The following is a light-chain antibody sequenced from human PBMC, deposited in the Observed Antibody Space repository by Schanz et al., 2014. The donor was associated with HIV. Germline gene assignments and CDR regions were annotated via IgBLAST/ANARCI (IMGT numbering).Light chain of an antibody. CDR1: SSNIGAGFD. CDR2: GNS. J-gene: IGLJ2*01. V-gene: IGLV1-40*01. Sequence: QSVLTQPPSVSGAPGQTVTISCTGSSSNIGAGFDLHWYQHLPGTAPKLLIYGNSNRPSGVPDRFSGSKSGTSASLAITGLQAEDEADYYCQSFDSSLSGSNVVFGGGTKLTAL. CDR3: QSFDSSLSGSNVV.